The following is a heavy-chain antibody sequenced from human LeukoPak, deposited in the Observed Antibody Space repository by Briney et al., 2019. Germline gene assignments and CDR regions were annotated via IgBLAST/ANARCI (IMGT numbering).Heavy chain of an antibody. V-gene: IGHV7-4-1*02. Sequence: ASVKVSCKASGYTSTSYAMNWVRQAPGQGLEWMGWINTNTGNPTYAQGFTGRFVFSLDTSVSTAYLQISSLKAEDTAVYYCARGPAVLSSSWYWVYWGQGTLVTVSS. CDR3: ARGPAVLSSSWYWVY. CDR1: GYTSTSYA. J-gene: IGHJ4*02. CDR2: INTNTGNP. D-gene: IGHD6-13*01.